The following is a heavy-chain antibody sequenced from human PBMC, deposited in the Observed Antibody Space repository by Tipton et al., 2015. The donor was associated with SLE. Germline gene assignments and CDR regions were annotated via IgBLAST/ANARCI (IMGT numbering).Heavy chain of an antibody. CDR1: GFSFSDYG. D-gene: IGHD1-26*01. CDR2: ISYEENTQ. J-gene: IGHJ6*03. V-gene: IGHV3-30*03. CDR3: ARGEDYSGSYQDYYYYMDV. Sequence: SLRLSCAASGFSFSDYGMHWVRQAPGKGLEWVAVISYEENTQYYADSVKGRFTISRDNSKNTLYLQMNSLRAEDTAVYYCARGEDYSGSYQDYYYYMDVWGKGTTVTVSS.